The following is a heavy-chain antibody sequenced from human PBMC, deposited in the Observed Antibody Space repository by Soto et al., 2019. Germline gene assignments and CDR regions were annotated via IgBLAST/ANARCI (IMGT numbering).Heavy chain of an antibody. D-gene: IGHD1-7*01. J-gene: IGHJ3*02. CDR3: AKEAGTRGGGAFDI. V-gene: IGHV3-23*01. CDR2: ISGSGGST. CDR1: GFTFSSYA. Sequence: EVQLLESGGGLVQPGGSLRLSCEASGFTFSSYAMSSVRQAPGKGLEWVSGISGSGGSTYYADSVKGRFTISRDNSKNTLYLQMNSLRAEDTAVYNCAKEAGTRGGGAFDIWGQGTMVTVSS.